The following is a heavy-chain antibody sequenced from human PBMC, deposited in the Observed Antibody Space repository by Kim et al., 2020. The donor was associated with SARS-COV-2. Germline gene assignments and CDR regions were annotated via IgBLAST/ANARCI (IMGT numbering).Heavy chain of an antibody. Sequence: GGSLRLSCAASGFTFSSYGMHWVRQAPGKGLEWVAVISYDGSNKYYADSVKGRFTISRDNSKNTLYLQMNSLRAEDTAVYYCAKDRGIQWDTYYYGSWSHSGGMDVWGQGTTVTVSS. V-gene: IGHV3-30*18. CDR2: ISYDGSNK. CDR3: AKDRGIQWDTYYYGSWSHSGGMDV. D-gene: IGHD3-10*01. J-gene: IGHJ6*02. CDR1: GFTFSSYG.